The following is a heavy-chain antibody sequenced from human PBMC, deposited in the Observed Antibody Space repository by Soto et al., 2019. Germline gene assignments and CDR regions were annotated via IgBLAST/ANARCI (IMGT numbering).Heavy chain of an antibody. CDR3: ARVSHVGGYSSGWANNGMDV. Sequence: SETLSLTCTVSGGSISSYYWSWIRQPAGKGLEWIGRIYTSGSTNFNPSLKSRVTMSVDTSKNQFSLKLSSVTAADTAVYHCARVSHVGGYSSGWANNGMDVWGQGTTVTVSS. D-gene: IGHD6-19*01. CDR2: IYTSGST. J-gene: IGHJ6*02. CDR1: GGSISSYY. V-gene: IGHV4-4*07.